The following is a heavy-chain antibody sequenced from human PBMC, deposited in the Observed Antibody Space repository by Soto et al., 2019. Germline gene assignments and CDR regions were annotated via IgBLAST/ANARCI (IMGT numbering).Heavy chain of an antibody. Sequence: GGSLRLSCAASGFTFTTAWMNWVRQAPGKGLEWVGRVKSKTDGGTTDYAAPVKGRFTISRDDSKNTLYLQMNSLKTEDTAVYYCTTDRGWDSSGYYDKYLWFDPWGQGTLVTVSS. D-gene: IGHD3-22*01. CDR3: TTDRGWDSSGYYDKYLWFDP. J-gene: IGHJ5*02. V-gene: IGHV3-15*07. CDR1: GFTFTTAW. CDR2: VKSKTDGGTT.